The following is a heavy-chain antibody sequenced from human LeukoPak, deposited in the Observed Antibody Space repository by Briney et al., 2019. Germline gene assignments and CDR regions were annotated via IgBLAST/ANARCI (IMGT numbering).Heavy chain of an antibody. D-gene: IGHD2/OR15-2a*01. CDR2: IYYSGST. CDR1: GGSISSDH. CDR3: ARKNDFDI. V-gene: IGHV4-59*01. Sequence: SETLSLACTVSGGSISSDHWNWIRQPPGKGLEWIGCIYYSGSTYYNPSLKSRVTISVDMSKSQFSLRLTSVTAADTAVYYCARKNDFDIWGQGTLVTVSS. J-gene: IGHJ3*02.